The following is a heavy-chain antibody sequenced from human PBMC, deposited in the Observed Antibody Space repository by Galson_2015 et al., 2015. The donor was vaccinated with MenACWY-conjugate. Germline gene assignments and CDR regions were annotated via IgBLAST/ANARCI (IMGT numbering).Heavy chain of an antibody. D-gene: IGHD2-2*01. CDR2: ISGSGGCT. Sequence: SLRLSCAASGFTFSSCAMSWVRQAPGKGLEWVSGISGSGGCTYYADSVKGRFTISRDNSKNTLYLQMDSLRAEDTAIYYCAKAYIAVVPDAAYDCWDQGALVTVSS. V-gene: IGHV3-23*01. J-gene: IGHJ4*02. CDR1: GFTFSSCA. CDR3: AKAYIAVVPDAAYDC.